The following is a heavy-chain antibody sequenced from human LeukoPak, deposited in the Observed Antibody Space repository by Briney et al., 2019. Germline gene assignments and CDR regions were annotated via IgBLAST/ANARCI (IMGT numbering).Heavy chain of an antibody. CDR2: IYHSGST. CDR1: GGSISSYY. CDR3: ARAGLAAAGIGGFDP. J-gene: IGHJ5*02. Sequence: SETLSLTCTVPGGSISSYYWSWIRQPPGKGLEWIGYIYHSGSTYYNPSLKSRVTISVDRSKNQFSLKLSSVTAADTAVYYCARAGLAAAGIGGFDPWGQGTLVTVSS. D-gene: IGHD6-13*01. V-gene: IGHV4-59*12.